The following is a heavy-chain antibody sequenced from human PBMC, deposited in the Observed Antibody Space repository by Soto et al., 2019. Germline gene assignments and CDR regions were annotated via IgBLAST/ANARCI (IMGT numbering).Heavy chain of an antibody. J-gene: IGHJ5*02. Sequence: GGSLRLSCAASGFTLSSYAMSWVRQAPGKGLEWVSTFSGTGGYTYYADSVKGRFTISRDDSKNTLFLHMNSLRAADTAVYYCARGQRALITYGPFDPWGQGALVTVSS. CDR3: ARGQRALITYGPFDP. CDR1: GFTLSSYA. CDR2: FSGTGGYT. D-gene: IGHD4-17*01. V-gene: IGHV3-23*01.